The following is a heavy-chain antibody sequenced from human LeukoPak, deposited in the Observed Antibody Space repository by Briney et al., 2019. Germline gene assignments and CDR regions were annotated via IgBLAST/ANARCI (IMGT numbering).Heavy chain of an antibody. V-gene: IGHV4-4*07. CDR3: ASGDYGDPPLNY. CDR2: IYTSGST. Sequence: SETLSLTCTVSGGSISSYYWSWIRQPAGKGLEWIGRIYTSGSTTYNPSLKSRVTMSVDTSKNQFSLKLRSVTAADTAVYYCASGDYGDPPLNYWGQGTLVTVSS. D-gene: IGHD4-17*01. J-gene: IGHJ4*02. CDR1: GGSISSYY.